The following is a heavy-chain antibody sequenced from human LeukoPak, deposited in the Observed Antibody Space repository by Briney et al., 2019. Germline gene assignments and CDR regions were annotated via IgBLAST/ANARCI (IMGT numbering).Heavy chain of an antibody. CDR1: GYTFSGFW. CDR3: AREGRGAIGFDS. D-gene: IGHD3-16*02. V-gene: IGHV3-7*01. CDR2: IQEGGTEK. J-gene: IGHJ4*02. Sequence: GGSLRLSCAASGYTFSGFWMSWVRQTPGQGLEWVGNIQEGGTEKFYGDSVKGGFTISRDNAKNSTDIQMNSHRAEDTALYYCAREGRGAIGFDSWGQGTLVTVSS.